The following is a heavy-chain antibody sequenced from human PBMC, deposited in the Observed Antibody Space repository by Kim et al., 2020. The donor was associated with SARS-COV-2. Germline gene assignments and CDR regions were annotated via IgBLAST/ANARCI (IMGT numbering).Heavy chain of an antibody. D-gene: IGHD3-3*02. J-gene: IGHJ4*02. CDR3: ASRIL. CDR1: RFTFSNDW. CDR2: IKPDGSEK. V-gene: IGHV3-7*01. Sequence: GGSLRLSCAVSRFTFSNDWTYWVRQAPGKGLEWVANIKPDGSEKYYMDFVKGRFSISRDNTKQLVYLQMNSLRAEDTAVYYCASRILGGQGTLVTVSS.